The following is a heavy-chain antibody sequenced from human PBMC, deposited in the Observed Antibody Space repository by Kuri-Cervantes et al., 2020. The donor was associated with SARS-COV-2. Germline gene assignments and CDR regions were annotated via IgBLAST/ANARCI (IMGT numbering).Heavy chain of an antibody. CDR1: GYSFTSYW. V-gene: IGHV5-51*01. CDR3: ARPVSERRTTTKERVIVGAFDI. J-gene: IGHJ3*02. D-gene: IGHD1-26*01. Sequence: NASCKGSGYSFTSYWFGWVRQMPGKGLEWMGIIYPGDSDTRYSPSFQGQVTISADKSISTAYLQWSSLKASDTAMYCCARPVSERRTTTKERVIVGAFDIWGQGTMVTVSS. CDR2: IYPGDSDT.